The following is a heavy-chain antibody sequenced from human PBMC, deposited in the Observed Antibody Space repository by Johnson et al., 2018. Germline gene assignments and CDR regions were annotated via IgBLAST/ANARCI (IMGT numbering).Heavy chain of an antibody. CDR2: ISRNGDST. CDR3: ARDTSGYSYEYVQY. V-gene: IGHV3-64*01. D-gene: IGHD3-22*01. CDR1: GFTFSSYS. J-gene: IGHJ1*01. Sequence: VQLVESGGGVVKPGGSLRLSCAASGFTFSSYSMNWVRQAPGKGLEYVSTISRNGDSTYYANAVKGIFTISRDNSKNTLYLQMDSLRAEDMAVYYCARDTSGYSYEYVQYWGQGTLVTVSS.